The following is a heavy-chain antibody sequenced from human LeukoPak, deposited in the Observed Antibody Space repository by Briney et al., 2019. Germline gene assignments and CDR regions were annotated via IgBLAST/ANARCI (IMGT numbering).Heavy chain of an antibody. J-gene: IGHJ5*02. CDR1: GFTFRGYS. Sequence: PGGSLRLSCAASGFTFRGYSMNGVGQSPGKGLEWVSSISISSSYIYYADSVKGRFTISRDNAKNSLYLQMNSLRAEDTAVYYCARGRAVAANNWFDPWGQGTLVSVSS. CDR3: ARGRAVAANNWFDP. V-gene: IGHV3-21*01. CDR2: ISISSSYI. D-gene: IGHD6-19*01.